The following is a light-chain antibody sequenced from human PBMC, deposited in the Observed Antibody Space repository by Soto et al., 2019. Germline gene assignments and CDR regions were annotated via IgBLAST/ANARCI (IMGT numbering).Light chain of an antibody. Sequence: DIVMTQSPDSLAVSLGERASISCRSSQSLLHTNGNKYLDWYLQKPGQSPQLLIYLGSNRASGVPDRFSGSGSGTDFSLKISRVEAEDVGVYYCMQALQTPITFGQGTRLEIK. CDR1: QSLLHTNGNKY. V-gene: IGKV2-28*01. J-gene: IGKJ5*01. CDR3: MQALQTPIT. CDR2: LGS.